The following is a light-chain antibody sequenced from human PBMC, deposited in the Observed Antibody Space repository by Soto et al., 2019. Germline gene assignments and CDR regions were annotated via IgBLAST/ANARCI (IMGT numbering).Light chain of an antibody. CDR1: QTVRNKY. J-gene: IGKJ4*01. V-gene: IGKV3-20*01. CDR3: QQFSSYPLT. Sequence: VWTQSPGTLSLSPGERATLTCRASQTVRNKYVAWYQQKPGQAPRLMIYDASRRATGIPDRGSGGGSGTDFTLTISRLEPEDFEVYYCQQFSSYPLTFGGGTRVDI. CDR2: DAS.